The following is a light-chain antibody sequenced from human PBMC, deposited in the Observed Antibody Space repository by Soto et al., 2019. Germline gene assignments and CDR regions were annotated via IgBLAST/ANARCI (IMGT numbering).Light chain of an antibody. CDR1: QSVSSY. Sequence: EIVLTQSPATLSLSPGERATLSCRASQSVSSYLAWYQQKPGQAPRLLIYDASNRATGIPARFSGSGSGPDFTPTISSLEPEDFAVYYCQQRSNWPPIFTFGPGTKVDIK. CDR3: QQRSNWPPIFT. V-gene: IGKV3-11*01. CDR2: DAS. J-gene: IGKJ3*01.